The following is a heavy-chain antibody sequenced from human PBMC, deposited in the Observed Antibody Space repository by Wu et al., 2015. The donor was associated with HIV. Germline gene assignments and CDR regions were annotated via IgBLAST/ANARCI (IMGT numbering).Heavy chain of an antibody. CDR1: GGTFNNYA. Sequence: QVQLVQSGAEVKKPGSSVKVSCRASGGTFNNYAFSWVRQAPGQGPEWMGLIRAVFGTSIYAQKFQGRVTITADESTSTAYMELSSLRSEDTAVYYCARDFDGANSEDLFFDWGQGTLVTVSS. CDR3: ARDFDGANSEDLFFD. D-gene: IGHD4-23*01. CDR2: IRAVFGTS. V-gene: IGHV1-69*13. J-gene: IGHJ4*02.